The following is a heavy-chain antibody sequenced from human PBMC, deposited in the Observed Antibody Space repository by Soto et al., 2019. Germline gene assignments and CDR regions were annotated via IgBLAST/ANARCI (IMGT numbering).Heavy chain of an antibody. D-gene: IGHD2-8*01. J-gene: IGHJ4*02. CDR2: VSAYNGDT. V-gene: IGHV1-18*01. Sequence: ASVKVSCKASGYTFTSYGISWVRQAPGXGLEWMGWVSAYNGDTNYAQNFQGRVTMTTDTSTSTAYMDLRSLRSDDTATYYCARDRGYCANGVCFRYDYWGQGTLVTVSS. CDR3: ARDRGYCANGVCFRYDY. CDR1: GYTFTSYG.